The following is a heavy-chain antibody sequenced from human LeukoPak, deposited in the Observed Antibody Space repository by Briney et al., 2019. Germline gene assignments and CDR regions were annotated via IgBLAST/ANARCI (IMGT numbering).Heavy chain of an antibody. CDR3: AKAQQWLAPDVDY. V-gene: IGHV3-23*01. CDR1: PGYGFTSHW. Sequence: AGGSLRLSCVTSPGYGFTSHWMNWVRQAPGKGLEWVSAISGSGGSTYYADSVKGRFTISRDNSKNTLYLQMNSLRAEDTAVYYCAKAQQWLAPDVDYWGQGTLVTVSS. J-gene: IGHJ4*02. D-gene: IGHD6-19*01. CDR2: ISGSGGST.